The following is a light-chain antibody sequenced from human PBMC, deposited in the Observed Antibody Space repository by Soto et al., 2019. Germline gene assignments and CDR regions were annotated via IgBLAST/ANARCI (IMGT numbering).Light chain of an antibody. CDR3: QSWGTGNRV. V-gene: IGLV4-69*02. CDR1: RGYNNYA. CDR2: VNSDGSH. J-gene: IGLJ3*02. Sequence: QSVLTQPPSVSASLGASVNLTSILSRGYNNYAIAWHQQQPGRGPRYLMKVNSDGSHNKGDGIPDRFSCSSSGAERHLTISGLHSEDEAVYFCQSWGTGNRVFGGGTKLTVL.